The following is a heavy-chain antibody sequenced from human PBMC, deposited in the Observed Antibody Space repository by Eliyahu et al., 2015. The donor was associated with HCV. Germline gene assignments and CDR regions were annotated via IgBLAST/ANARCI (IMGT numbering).Heavy chain of an antibody. Sequence: LXWVAVISYDGSDKYYADSVKGRFTVSRDNSNNMLFLEINSLRVEDTAVYYCARGKGLIVAAGKLDYWGQGTLVTVSS. CDR2: ISYDGSDK. CDR3: ARGKGLIVAAGKLDY. D-gene: IGHD6-13*01. J-gene: IGHJ4*02. V-gene: IGHV3-30*04.